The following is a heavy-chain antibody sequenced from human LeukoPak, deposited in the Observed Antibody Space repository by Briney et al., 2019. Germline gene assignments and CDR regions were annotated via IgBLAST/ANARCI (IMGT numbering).Heavy chain of an antibody. CDR1: GGSISSSNW. Sequence: PSETLSLTCAVSGGSISSSNWWSWVRQPPGKGLEWIGEIYHSGSTNYSPSLKSRVTISVDKSKNQFSLKLSSVTAADTAVYYCARDLSSGYNWFDPWGQGTLVTVSS. D-gene: IGHD3-22*01. CDR3: ARDLSSGYNWFDP. V-gene: IGHV4-4*02. J-gene: IGHJ5*02. CDR2: IYHSGST.